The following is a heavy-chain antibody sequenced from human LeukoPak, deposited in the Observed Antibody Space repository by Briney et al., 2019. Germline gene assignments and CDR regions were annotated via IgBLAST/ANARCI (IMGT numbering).Heavy chain of an antibody. Sequence: GGSLRLSCAASGFTFSSYTMNWVRQAPGKGLEWVSSISSGSTYIYYADSVKGRSTISRDNAKNSLYLQMNSLRAEDTAVYYCAAYYYDSSGWLGPFDIWGQGTMVTVSS. CDR1: GFTFSSYT. V-gene: IGHV3-21*01. D-gene: IGHD3-22*01. CDR3: AAYYYDSSGWLGPFDI. CDR2: ISSGSTYI. J-gene: IGHJ3*02.